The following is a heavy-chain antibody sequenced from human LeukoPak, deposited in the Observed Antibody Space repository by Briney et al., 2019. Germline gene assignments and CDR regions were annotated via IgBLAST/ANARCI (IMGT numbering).Heavy chain of an antibody. Sequence: GGTLRLSCVASGFTFSTYGMSWVRQAPGKGLEWVSAISGSGGSTYYADSVKGRFTISRDNAKNSLYLQMDSLRAEDTAVHYCASSDYWGQGTLVTVSS. CDR1: GFTFSTYG. J-gene: IGHJ4*02. V-gene: IGHV3-23*01. CDR3: ASSDY. CDR2: ISGSGGST.